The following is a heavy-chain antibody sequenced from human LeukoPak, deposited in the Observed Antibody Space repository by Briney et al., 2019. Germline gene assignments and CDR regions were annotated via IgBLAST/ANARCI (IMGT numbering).Heavy chain of an antibody. J-gene: IGHJ3*02. D-gene: IGHD3-22*01. Sequence: PSETLSLTCTVSGGSISSYYWSWIRQPAGKGLEWIGRIYTSGSTNYNPSLKSRVTMSVDTSKNQFSLKLTSVTAADTAVYYCARDCYDSRGYYCRDDALDIWGQGTMVTVSS. CDR3: ARDCYDSRGYYCRDDALDI. V-gene: IGHV4-4*07. CDR2: IYTSGST. CDR1: GGSISSYY.